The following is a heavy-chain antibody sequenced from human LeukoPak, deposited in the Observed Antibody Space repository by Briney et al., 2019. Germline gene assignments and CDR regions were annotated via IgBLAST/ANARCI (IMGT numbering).Heavy chain of an antibody. Sequence: ASVKVSCKVSGYALTELSLHWVRQAPGKGLEWMGGFDPEDGETIYAQKFQGRVTMTEDTPTDTAYMELSSLRSEDTAVYYCAIGTRAYGDTFDYWGQGTLVTVSS. V-gene: IGHV1-24*01. J-gene: IGHJ4*02. D-gene: IGHD4-17*01. CDR2: FDPEDGET. CDR1: GYALTELS. CDR3: AIGTRAYGDTFDY.